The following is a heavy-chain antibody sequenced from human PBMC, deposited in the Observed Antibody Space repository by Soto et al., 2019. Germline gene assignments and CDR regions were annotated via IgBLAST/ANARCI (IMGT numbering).Heavy chain of an antibody. D-gene: IGHD3-10*01. J-gene: IGHJ6*02. Sequence: GGSLRLSCAASGFTFSDYYMSWIRQAPGKGPEWVSYISSSSSYTNYADSVKGRFTISRDNAKNSLYLQMNSLRAEDTAVYYCARDRPSMVRGVIITNYYYYGMDVWGQGTTVTVSS. V-gene: IGHV3-11*06. CDR1: GFTFSDYY. CDR2: ISSSSSYT. CDR3: ARDRPSMVRGVIITNYYYYGMDV.